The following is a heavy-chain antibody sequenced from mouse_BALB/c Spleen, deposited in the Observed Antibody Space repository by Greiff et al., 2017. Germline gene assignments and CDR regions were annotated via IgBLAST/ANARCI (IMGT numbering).Heavy chain of an antibody. CDR1: GYSITSDYA. CDR2: ISYSGST. V-gene: IGHV3-2*02. CDR3: ARWEYGKLSYWYFDV. D-gene: IGHD2-1*01. J-gene: IGHJ1*01. Sequence: VQLKESGPGLVKPSQSLSLTCTVTGYSITSDYAWNWIRQFPGNKLEWMGYISYSGSTSYNPSLKSRISITRDTSKNQFFLQLNSVTTEDTATYYGARWEYGKLSYWYFDVWGAGTTVTVSS.